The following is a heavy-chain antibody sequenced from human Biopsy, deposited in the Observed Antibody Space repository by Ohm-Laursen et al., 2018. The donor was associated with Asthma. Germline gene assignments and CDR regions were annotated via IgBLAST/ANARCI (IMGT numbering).Heavy chain of an antibody. D-gene: IGHD1-26*01. CDR2: ISGSGGST. J-gene: IGHJ4*02. CDR1: GFTFDDYA. CDR3: AKGEWELLEANFDY. Sequence: SLRLSCAASGFTFDDYAMSWVRQAPGKGLEWVSAISGSGGSTYYADSVKGRFTISRDNAKNSLYLQMNSLRAEDTALYYCAKGEWELLEANFDYWGQGTLVTVSS. V-gene: IGHV3-23*01.